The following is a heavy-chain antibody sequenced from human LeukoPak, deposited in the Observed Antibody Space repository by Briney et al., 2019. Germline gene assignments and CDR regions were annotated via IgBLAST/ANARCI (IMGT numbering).Heavy chain of an antibody. CDR2: INSDGSST. D-gene: IGHD3-10*01. V-gene: IGHV3-74*01. CDR1: GFTFSNYW. CDR3: TSILLWFGESIRVGMDV. J-gene: IGHJ6*02. Sequence: GGSLSLSCAASGFTFSNYWMHWVRQAPGKGLVWVSRINSDGSSTSYADSVKGRFTISRDNAKNTLYLQMNSLRAEDTAVYYCTSILLWFGESIRVGMDVWGQGTTVTVSS.